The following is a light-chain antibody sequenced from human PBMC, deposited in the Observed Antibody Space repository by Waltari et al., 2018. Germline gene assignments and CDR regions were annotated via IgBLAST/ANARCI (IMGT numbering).Light chain of an antibody. CDR1: SNDIGNYDL. CDR2: GAT. V-gene: IGLV2-23*01. CDR3: FSFVAAISFV. Sequence: QSALTQPASVSGSPGQSITLSCTGTSNDIGNYDLVSWYQQRPGEAPKLLMYGATKRPSGVSNRFSGSKSGKTASLTISGLQTEDEADYYCFSFVAAISFVFGPGTKVTVL. J-gene: IGLJ1*01.